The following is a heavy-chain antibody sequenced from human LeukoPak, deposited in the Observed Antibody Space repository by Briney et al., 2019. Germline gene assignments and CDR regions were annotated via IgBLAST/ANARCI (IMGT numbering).Heavy chain of an antibody. J-gene: IGHJ3*02. CDR1: GFTFSSYA. D-gene: IGHD3-22*01. Sequence: GGSLRLSCAASGFTFSSYAMSWVRQAPGKGLEWVSAISGSGGSTYYADSVKGRFTISRDNSKNTLYLQMNSLRAEDTAVYYCARARRHDSSGYGDAFDIWGQGTMVTVSS. CDR2: ISGSGGST. V-gene: IGHV3-23*01. CDR3: ARARRHDSSGYGDAFDI.